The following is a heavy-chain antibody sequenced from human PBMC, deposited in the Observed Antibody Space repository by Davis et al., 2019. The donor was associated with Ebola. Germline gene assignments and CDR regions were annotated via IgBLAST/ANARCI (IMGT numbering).Heavy chain of an antibody. Sequence: SETLSLTCNVSGASINSGFFSWSWVRQPAGKGLEWIGHIYTSGSTKYNSSLESRVTISLDTSKNQFSLNLSSVTALDTAMYYCARAAGPCSTSSCLTWFGPWGQGILVTVSS. CDR1: GASINSGFFS. J-gene: IGHJ5*02. V-gene: IGHV4-61*09. D-gene: IGHD6-19*01. CDR2: IYTSGST. CDR3: ARAAGPCSTSSCLTWFGP.